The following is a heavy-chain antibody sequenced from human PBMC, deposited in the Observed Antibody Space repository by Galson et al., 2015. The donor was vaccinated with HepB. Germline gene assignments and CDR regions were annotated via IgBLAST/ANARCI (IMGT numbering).Heavy chain of an antibody. CDR1: GFMFSSYV. D-gene: IGHD1-26*01. Sequence: PRLSCAASGFMFSSYVMHWVRQAPGKRLEWVAVIWYDGTNKYYADSVKGRFTISRDNSKYRLYLQMNSLSSDDTAVYYCARGYSGDYYDLGDYWGQGILVTVSS. J-gene: IGHJ4*02. CDR2: IWYDGTNK. CDR3: ARGYSGDYYDLGDY. V-gene: IGHV3-33*08.